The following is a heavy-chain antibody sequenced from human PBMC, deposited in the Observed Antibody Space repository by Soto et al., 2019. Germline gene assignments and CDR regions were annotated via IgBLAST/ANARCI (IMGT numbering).Heavy chain of an antibody. Sequence: PGGSLRLSCAASGFTFSSYSMNWVRQAPGKGLEWVSYISSSSSTIYYADSVKGRFTISRDNAKNSLYLQMNSLRAEDTAVYYCARDSSSADYWGQGTLVTVSS. CDR1: GFTFSSYS. D-gene: IGHD6-13*01. V-gene: IGHV3-48*01. CDR3: ARDSSSADY. J-gene: IGHJ4*02. CDR2: ISSSSSTI.